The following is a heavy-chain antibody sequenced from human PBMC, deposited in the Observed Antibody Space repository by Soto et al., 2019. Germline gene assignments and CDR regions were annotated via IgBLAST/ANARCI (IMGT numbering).Heavy chain of an antibody. CDR3: ARARVIDNYDSTNDAFVI. J-gene: IGHJ3*02. D-gene: IGHD3-22*01. CDR2: INPNSGGT. V-gene: IGHV1-2*04. Sequence: ASVKVSCKASGYTFTGYYMHWVRQAPGQGLEWMGWINPNSGGTNYAQKFQGWVTMARDTSISTAYMELSRLRSDDTAVYYCARARVIDNYDSTNDAFVIWGQVTMVTFSS. CDR1: GYTFTGYY.